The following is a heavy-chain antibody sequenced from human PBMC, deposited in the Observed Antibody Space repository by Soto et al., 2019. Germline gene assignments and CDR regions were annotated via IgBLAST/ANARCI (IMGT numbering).Heavy chain of an antibody. D-gene: IGHD3-16*01. Sequence: SETLSPTHTGYGGSMRRRSYYWGWFRQPPGKGLEWIGSIYYSGYTYYNPSLKSRVTISVDTSKNQFSLKLSSVTAADTAVYYCARHNGPLYVGYYYDMDVWGQGTTVT. CDR3: ARHNGPLYVGYYYDMDV. V-gene: IGHV4-39*01. CDR2: IYYSGYT. CDR1: GGSMRRRSYY. J-gene: IGHJ6*02.